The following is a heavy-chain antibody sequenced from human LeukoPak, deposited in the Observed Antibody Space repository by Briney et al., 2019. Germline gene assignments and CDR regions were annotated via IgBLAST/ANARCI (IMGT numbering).Heavy chain of an antibody. J-gene: IGHJ4*02. CDR3: AREGVAVDN. D-gene: IGHD6-19*01. CDR1: GFTFSSYA. Sequence: GGSLRLSCAASGFTFSSYAMSWVRQAPGKGLEWVSVIYSGGSTYYADSVKGRFTISRHNSKNTLYLQMNSLRAEDTAVYYCAREGVAVDNWGQGTLVTVSS. CDR2: IYSGGST. V-gene: IGHV3-53*04.